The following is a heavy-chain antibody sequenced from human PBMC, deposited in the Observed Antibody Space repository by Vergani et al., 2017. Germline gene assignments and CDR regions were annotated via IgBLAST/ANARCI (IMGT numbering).Heavy chain of an antibody. Sequence: QVQLVQSGAEVKKPGASVKVSCKASGYTFTSYGISGVRQAPGQGLEWMGWISADNGNTNYAQKLQGRVTMTTDTSTSTDYMELRSLRSDDTAVYYCARSHIVVVPPTEYYYMDVWGKGTTVTVSS. V-gene: IGHV1-18*04. CDR3: ARSHIVVVPPTEYYYMDV. D-gene: IGHD2-2*01. CDR2: ISADNGNT. J-gene: IGHJ6*03. CDR1: GYTFTSYG.